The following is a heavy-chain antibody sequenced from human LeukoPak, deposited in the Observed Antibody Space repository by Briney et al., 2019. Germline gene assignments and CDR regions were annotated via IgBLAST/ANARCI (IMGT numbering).Heavy chain of an antibody. V-gene: IGHV3-48*01. D-gene: IGHD5-12*01. CDR1: GFTFIDYS. CDR2: IGISSGNT. CDR3: ARDHRYAFDN. Sequence: GGSLRLSCAASGFTFIDYSMNWVRQAPGKGLEWISYIGISSGNTKYADSVKGRFTISRDKARNSPYLQMNSLRVEDTAVYYCARDHRYAFDNWGHGTLVTVSS. J-gene: IGHJ4*01.